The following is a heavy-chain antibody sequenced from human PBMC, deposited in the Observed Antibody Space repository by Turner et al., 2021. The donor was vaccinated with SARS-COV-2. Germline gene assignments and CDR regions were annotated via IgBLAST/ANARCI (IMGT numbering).Heavy chain of an antibody. J-gene: IGHJ4*02. V-gene: IGHV3-30*10. D-gene: IGHD3-3*01. CDR2: ISYDGNNK. CDR3: ARDARERSYFDFWSGYLDS. CDR1: GFTFKNYA. Sequence: QLLESGGGAVQPGRSLILSGVDSGFTFKNYANHWVRQAPGKGLEWLAIISYDGNNKYTTDSLKGRFTISRDNSRSTLYLQMDRLRPEDTAVYYCARDARERSYFDFWSGYLDSWGQGTPVTVSS.